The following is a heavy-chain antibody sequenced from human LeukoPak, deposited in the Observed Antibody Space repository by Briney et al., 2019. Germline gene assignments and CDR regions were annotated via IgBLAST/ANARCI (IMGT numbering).Heavy chain of an antibody. CDR1: GDSISRCD. D-gene: IGHD2-15*01. CDR3: ARDCSGGSCYPMYGMDV. CDR2: IYSSGST. V-gene: IGHV4-59*01. J-gene: IGHJ6*02. Sequence: PSETLSLTCTVSGDSISRCDWSWIRQPPGKGLEWIGYIYSSGSTNYNPSLKSRVTISLDTSKNQFSLKLSSVTAADTAVYYCARDCSGGSCYPMYGMDVWGQGTTVTVSS.